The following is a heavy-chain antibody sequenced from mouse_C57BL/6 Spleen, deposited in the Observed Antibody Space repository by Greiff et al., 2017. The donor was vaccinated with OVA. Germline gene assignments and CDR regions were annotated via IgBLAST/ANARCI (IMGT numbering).Heavy chain of an antibody. CDR2: IHPNSGST. CDR1: GYTFTSYW. J-gene: IGHJ4*01. V-gene: IGHV1-64*01. D-gene: IGHD1-1*01. Sequence: QVQLQQPGAELVKPGASVKVSCKASGYTFTSYWMHWVKQRPGQGLEWIGRIHPNSGSTNYNEKFKSKATLTVDKSSSTAYMQLSSLTSEDSAVYYCARAGYYGSRMNYAMDYWGQGTSVTVSS. CDR3: ARAGYYGSRMNYAMDY.